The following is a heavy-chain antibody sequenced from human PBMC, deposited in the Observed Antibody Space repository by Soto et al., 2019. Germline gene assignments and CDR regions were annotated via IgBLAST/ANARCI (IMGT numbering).Heavy chain of an antibody. Sequence: PSETLSLTCTVSGGSISSGGYYWSWIRQHPGKGLEWIGYIYYSGSTYYNPSLKSRVTISVDTSKNQFSLKLSSVTAADTAVYYCARVGAEGGNWFDPWGQGTLVTVSS. CDR1: GGSISSGGYY. D-gene: IGHD3-16*01. CDR3: ARVGAEGGNWFDP. V-gene: IGHV4-31*03. J-gene: IGHJ5*02. CDR2: IYYSGST.